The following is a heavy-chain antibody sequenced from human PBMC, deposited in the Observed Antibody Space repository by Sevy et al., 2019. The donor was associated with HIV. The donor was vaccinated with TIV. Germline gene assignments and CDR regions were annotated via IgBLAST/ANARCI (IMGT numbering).Heavy chain of an antibody. Sequence: SETLSLTCTVSGGSISSGGYYWSWIRQYPGKGLEWIGYIYYSGNTYYNPSLKSRVTISVGTSKNQFSLKLSSVTAADTAVYYCATTYYYDSNGHSDYWGQGTLVTVSS. V-gene: IGHV4-31*03. CDR2: IYYSGNT. CDR1: GGSISSGGYY. D-gene: IGHD3-22*01. J-gene: IGHJ4*02. CDR3: ATTYYYDSNGHSDY.